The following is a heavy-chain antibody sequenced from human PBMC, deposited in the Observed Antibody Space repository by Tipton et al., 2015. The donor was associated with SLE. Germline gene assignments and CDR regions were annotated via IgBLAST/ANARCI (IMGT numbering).Heavy chain of an antibody. CDR1: GGSFSGYH. Sequence: TLSLTCAVYGGSFSGYHWGWIRQSPGQGLEWIRSISYSGSTSYNPSLNSRVTISIDTSKNQFSLKVNSVTAADTAVYYCARPVYCSSTYCTGPLHYWGQGTQVTVSS. V-gene: IGHV4-34*01. CDR2: ISYSGST. J-gene: IGHJ4*02. CDR3: ARPVYCSSTYCTGPLHY. D-gene: IGHD2-2*01.